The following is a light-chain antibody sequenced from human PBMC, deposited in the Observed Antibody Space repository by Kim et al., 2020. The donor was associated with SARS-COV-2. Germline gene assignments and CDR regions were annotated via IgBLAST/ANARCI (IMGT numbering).Light chain of an antibody. CDR1: QAIRTD. V-gene: IGKV1-17*01. CDR2: GAS. CDR3: LQNSAYPTT. J-gene: IGKJ5*01. Sequence: ASVGDRVTITCRASQAIRTDLGWYQQKPGRAPRRLIYGASSLQSGVPSRFSGSGSGTVFTLTISSVQPEDFATYYCLQNSAYPTTFGQGTRVEIK.